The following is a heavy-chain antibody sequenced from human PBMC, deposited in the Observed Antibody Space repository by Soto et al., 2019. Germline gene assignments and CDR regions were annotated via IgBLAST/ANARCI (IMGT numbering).Heavy chain of an antibody. V-gene: IGHV3-74*01. CDR2: INSDGSST. CDR3: ARDLQQWLWEGDY. CDR1: GFTFSSYW. Sequence: GGSLRLSCAASGFTFSSYWMHWVRQAPGKGLVWVSRINSDGSSTSYAESGKGRLTISRDNAKNTLYLQMNSLRAEDTAVYYCARDLQQWLWEGDYWGQGTLVTVSS. J-gene: IGHJ4*02. D-gene: IGHD6-19*01.